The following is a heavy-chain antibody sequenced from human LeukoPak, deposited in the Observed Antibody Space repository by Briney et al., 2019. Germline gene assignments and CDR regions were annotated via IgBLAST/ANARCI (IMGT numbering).Heavy chain of an antibody. CDR3: ARLTWSYWNYEYFDY. D-gene: IGHD1-7*01. J-gene: IGHJ4*02. V-gene: IGHV3-21*01. CDR2: ISSTSAYI. CDR1: GFALKSYS. Sequence: GGSLRLSCAGSGFALKSYSLSWVRQAPGKGLEWVSSISSTSAYIYYADSVKGRFTISRDNVDNVVYLQMNSLGAEDTAVYYCARLTWSYWNYEYFDYWGQGTLITVSS.